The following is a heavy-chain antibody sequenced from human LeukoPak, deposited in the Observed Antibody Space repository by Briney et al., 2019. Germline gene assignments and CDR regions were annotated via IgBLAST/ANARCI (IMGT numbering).Heavy chain of an antibody. CDR1: GFTFSSYA. D-gene: IGHD3-10*01. Sequence: RGSLRLSCAASGFTFSSYAMHWVRQAPGQGLEWVALISYDEIHKHYADSVKGRFTISRDNAKNSLYLQMNSLRAEDTAVYYCARGARGSGTASDYWGQGTLVTVSS. CDR3: ARGARGSGTASDY. CDR2: ISYDEIHK. J-gene: IGHJ4*02. V-gene: IGHV3-30*04.